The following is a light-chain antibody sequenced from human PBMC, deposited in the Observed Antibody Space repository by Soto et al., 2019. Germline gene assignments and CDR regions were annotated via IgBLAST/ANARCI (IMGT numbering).Light chain of an antibody. CDR3: SSYTSSTAYV. J-gene: IGLJ1*01. Sequence: QSVLTQPASVSGSPGQSITISCTGTSGDVGGYNYVSWYQLHPGKAPKLMVYEVSNRPSGVSNRFSGSKSGNTASLTISGLQAEDEADYYCSSYTSSTAYVFXTGTKLTVL. CDR2: EVS. CDR1: SGDVGGYNY. V-gene: IGLV2-14*01.